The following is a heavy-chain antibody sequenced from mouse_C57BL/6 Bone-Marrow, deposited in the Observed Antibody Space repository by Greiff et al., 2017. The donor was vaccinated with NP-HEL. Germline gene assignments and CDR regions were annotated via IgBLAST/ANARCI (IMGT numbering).Heavy chain of an antibody. CDR1: GFNITDYY. Sequence: EVQLQQSGAELVKPGASVKLSCTASGFNITDYYMHWVKQRTEQGLEWIGRIDPEDGDTRYAPKFQGKATMTADPSSNTAYMQLSSLTSEDTAVYYYATPASCSNYGFFAYWGQGTLVTVSA. V-gene: IGHV14-2*01. CDR2: IDPEDGDT. D-gene: IGHD2-5*01. CDR3: ATPASCSNYGFFAY. J-gene: IGHJ3*01.